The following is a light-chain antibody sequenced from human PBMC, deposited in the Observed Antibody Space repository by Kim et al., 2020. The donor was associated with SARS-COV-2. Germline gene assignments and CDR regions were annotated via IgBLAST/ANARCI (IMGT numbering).Light chain of an antibody. Sequence: ALGQTVRITCQGDSLRSYYASWFQQRPGQAPVLVIYDRNNRPSGIPDRFSGSSAGNSASLTITGAQAEDEATYYCNSRDTSGYHLVFGGGTQLTVL. CDR3: NSRDTSGYHLV. V-gene: IGLV3-19*01. CDR1: SLRSYY. J-gene: IGLJ2*01. CDR2: DRN.